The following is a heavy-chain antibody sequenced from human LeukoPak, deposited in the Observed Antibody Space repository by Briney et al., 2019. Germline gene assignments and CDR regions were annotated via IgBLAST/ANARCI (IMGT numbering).Heavy chain of an antibody. V-gene: IGHV1-69*01. D-gene: IGHD2-2*01. Sequence: ASVKVSCKASGGTFSSYAISWVRQAPGQGLEWMGGIIPIFGTANYAQKFQGRVTITADESTSTAYMELSSLRSEDTAVYYCARPYCSSTSCLYYYGMDVWGQGTTVTVSS. J-gene: IGHJ6*02. CDR3: ARPYCSSTSCLYYYGMDV. CDR1: GGTFSSYA. CDR2: IIPIFGTA.